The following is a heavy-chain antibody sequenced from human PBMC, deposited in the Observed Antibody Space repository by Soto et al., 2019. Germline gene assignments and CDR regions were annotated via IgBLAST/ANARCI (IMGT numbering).Heavy chain of an antibody. J-gene: IGHJ4*02. D-gene: IGHD1-26*01. CDR3: AKGEWELKS. CDR2: ISYDGSNK. Sequence: QVQLVESGGGVVQPGRSLRLSCAASVLTFSTYGMHWVRQAPGKGLEWVAVISYDGSNKYYADSVKGRFTISRDNSKNTLYLQMNSLRAEDTAVYYCAKGEWELKSWGQGTLVTVSS. CDR1: VLTFSTYG. V-gene: IGHV3-30*18.